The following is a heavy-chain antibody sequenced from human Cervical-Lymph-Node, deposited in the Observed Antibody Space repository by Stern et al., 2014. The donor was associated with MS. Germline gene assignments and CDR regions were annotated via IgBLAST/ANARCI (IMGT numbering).Heavy chain of an antibody. CDR3: ARQRYFDY. CDR1: GYTFTSYW. V-gene: IGHV5-51*01. J-gene: IGHJ4*02. Sequence: EMQLVESGPEVKRPGESLKISCQASGYTFTSYWIGWVRQMPGKGLEWIAIIFPGGSDIRYSPSFQAQFTISADSSSSTAYLRWNNLKASDSAIYYCARQRYFDYWGQGTLVTVSS. CDR2: IFPGGSDI.